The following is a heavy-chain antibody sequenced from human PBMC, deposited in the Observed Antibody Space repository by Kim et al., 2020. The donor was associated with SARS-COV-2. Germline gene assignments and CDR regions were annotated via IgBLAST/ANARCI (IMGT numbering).Heavy chain of an antibody. CDR1: MFTVSSNF. J-gene: IGHJ2*01. D-gene: IGHD2-8*01. Sequence: GGSLRLSCAASMFTVSSNFMTWVRQAPGKGLEWISVIYSGGDNTYYADSVKGRFTLSRDNSQNTLYLQMNSLRAEDTAVYYCARGLNGHSNYWYFDLWGRGTLVTVSS. CDR3: ARGLNGHSNYWYFDL. CDR2: IYSGGDNT. V-gene: IGHV3-53*01.